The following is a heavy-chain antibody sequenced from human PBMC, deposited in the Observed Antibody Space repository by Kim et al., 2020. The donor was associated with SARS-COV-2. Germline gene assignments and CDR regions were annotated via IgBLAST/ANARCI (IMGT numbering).Heavy chain of an antibody. CDR3: ARNPDSSGWYFDY. V-gene: IGHV4-59*01. Sequence: SETLSLTCTVSGGSISSYYWSWIRQPPGKGLEWIGYIYYSGSTNYNPSLKSRVTISVDTSKNQFSLKLSSVTAADPAVYYCARNPDSSGWYFDYWGQGTL. J-gene: IGHJ4*02. CDR2: IYYSGST. CDR1: GGSISSYY. D-gene: IGHD6-19*01.